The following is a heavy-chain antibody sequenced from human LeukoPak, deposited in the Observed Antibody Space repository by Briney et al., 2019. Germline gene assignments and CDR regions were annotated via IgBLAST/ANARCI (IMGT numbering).Heavy chain of an antibody. D-gene: IGHD3-3*01. CDR1: GGSISSSTYY. V-gene: IGHV4-39*01. J-gene: IGHJ5*02. CDR3: ARPYDFRFDP. Sequence: SETLSLTCTVSGGSISSSTYYWGWIRQPPGKGLEWIGSFYYSGSTYYNPSLKSRVTISVAASKNQFSLKLNSVTAADTAVYYCARPYDFRFDPWGQGTLVTVSS. CDR2: FYYSGST.